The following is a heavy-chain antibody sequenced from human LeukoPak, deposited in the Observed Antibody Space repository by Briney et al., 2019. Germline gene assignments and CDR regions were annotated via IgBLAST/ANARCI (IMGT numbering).Heavy chain of an antibody. J-gene: IGHJ4*02. CDR3: ASTNYDFWSTYHP. Sequence: AGGSLRLSCAASGFTFSSYAMHWVRQAPGKGLEWVAVISYDGNNKYYADSVKGRFTTSRDNSKNTLYLQMNSLRAEDTAVYYCASTNYDFWSTYHPGGQGTLVTVSS. V-gene: IGHV3-30-3*01. D-gene: IGHD3-3*01. CDR2: ISYDGNNK. CDR1: GFTFSSYA.